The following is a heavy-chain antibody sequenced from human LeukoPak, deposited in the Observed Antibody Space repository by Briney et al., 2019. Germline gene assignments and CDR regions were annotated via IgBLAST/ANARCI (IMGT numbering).Heavy chain of an antibody. J-gene: IGHJ4*02. V-gene: IGHV3-30*02. CDR1: GFTFSSYA. D-gene: IGHD3-3*01. CDR3: AKVLRFLEWLLWGDYFDY. Sequence: PGGSLRLSCAASGFTFSSYAMSWVRQAPGKGLEWVAFIRFDGSNKYYADSMKGRFTISRDNSKNTLYLQMNSLRAEDTAIYYCAKVLRFLEWLLWGDYFDYWGQGTLVTVSS. CDR2: IRFDGSNK.